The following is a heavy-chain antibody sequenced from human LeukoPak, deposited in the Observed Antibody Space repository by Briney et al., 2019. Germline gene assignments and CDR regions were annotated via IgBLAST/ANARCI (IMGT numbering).Heavy chain of an antibody. Sequence: PSETLSLTCTVSGGSISSSSYYWGWIRQPPGKGLEWIGSIYYSGSTYYNPSLKSRVTISVDTSKNQFSLKPSSVTAADTAVYYCARVGSGYDLDYWGQGTLVTVSS. CDR3: ARVGSGYDLDY. V-gene: IGHV4-39*01. CDR1: GGSISSSSYY. J-gene: IGHJ4*02. D-gene: IGHD3-22*01. CDR2: IYYSGST.